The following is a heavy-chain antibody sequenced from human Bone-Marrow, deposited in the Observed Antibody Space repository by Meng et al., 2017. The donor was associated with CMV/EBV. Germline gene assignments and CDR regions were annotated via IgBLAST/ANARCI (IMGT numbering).Heavy chain of an antibody. J-gene: IGHJ6*02. CDR3: ARGGCSSTSCSTYSYYGMDV. CDR1: GFTFSNYD. D-gene: IGHD2-2*02. V-gene: IGHV3-13*01. Sequence: GESLKISCAASGFTFSNYDMHWLRQPTGKGPEWVSSIGTAGDTYYPGSEKGRFTISRENAKNSLYLQMDSLRAGDTAVYYCARGGCSSTSCSTYSYYGMDVCGQGTTVTVSS. CDR2: IGTAGDT.